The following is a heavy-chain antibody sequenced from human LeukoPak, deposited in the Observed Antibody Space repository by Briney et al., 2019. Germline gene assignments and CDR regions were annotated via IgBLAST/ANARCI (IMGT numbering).Heavy chain of an antibody. V-gene: IGHV1-69*01. D-gene: IGHD3-10*01. J-gene: IGHJ4*02. CDR3: ARDGEVLLWY. CDR1: GFTFSSYA. Sequence: KPGGSLRLSCAASGFTFSSYAMSWVRQAPGQGLEWMGGIIPIFGTANYAQKFQGRVTITADESTSTAYMELSSLRSEDTAVYYCARDGEVLLWYWGQGTLVTVSS. CDR2: IIPIFGTA.